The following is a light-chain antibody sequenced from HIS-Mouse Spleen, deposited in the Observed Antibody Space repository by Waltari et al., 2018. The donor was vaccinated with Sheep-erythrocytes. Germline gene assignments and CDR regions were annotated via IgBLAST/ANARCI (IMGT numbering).Light chain of an antibody. V-gene: IGKV1-5*03. Sequence: DIQMTQSPSTLSASVGYRVNITCRASQSISSWLAWYQQKPGKAPKRLSYKAASLESGFPSRFSGSGSGTEFTLTISSLQPDDFATYYCQQYNSYPLTFGGGPKVEIK. CDR3: QQYNSYPLT. CDR1: QSISSW. J-gene: IGKJ4*01. CDR2: KAA.